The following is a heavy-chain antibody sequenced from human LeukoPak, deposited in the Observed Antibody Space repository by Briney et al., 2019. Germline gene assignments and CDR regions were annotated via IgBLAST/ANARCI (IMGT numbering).Heavy chain of an antibody. D-gene: IGHD3-16*01. V-gene: IGHV3-7*04. CDR1: KFTFSSYW. J-gene: IGHJ4*02. CDR3: ARGTYYYEF. Sequence: GASLRLSCAASKFTFSSYWMSWVRQAPGKGLDWVASMNQLGNEKNYLDSVKGRFTISRDNAKNSLYLQMNSLRAEDTAVYYCARGTYYYEFWGQGTLVTVSS. CDR2: MNQLGNEK.